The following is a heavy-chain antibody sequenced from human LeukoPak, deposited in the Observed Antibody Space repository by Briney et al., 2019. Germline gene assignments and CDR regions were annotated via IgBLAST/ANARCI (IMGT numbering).Heavy chain of an antibody. CDR2: IYFSGST. V-gene: IGHV4-39*01. CDR1: RDSMSPSSYY. J-gene: IGHJ1*01. D-gene: IGHD3-22*01. Sequence: SETLSLTCTVSRDSMSPSSYYWGWIRQPPGKGLDWIGSIYFSGSTYYNPSLKSQVTISMDTSKNQFSLKLSSVTAADTAFYYCAASSYDSSGPHGSWGQGILVTVSS. CDR3: AASSYDSSGPHGS.